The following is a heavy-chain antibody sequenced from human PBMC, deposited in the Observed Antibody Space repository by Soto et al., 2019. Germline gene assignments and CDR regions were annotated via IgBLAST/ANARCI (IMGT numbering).Heavy chain of an antibody. Sequence: SETLSLTCTVSGGSISSSSYYWGWIRQPPGKGLEWIGSIYYSGSTYYNPSLKSRVTISVDTSKNQFSLKLSSVTAADTAVYYCARGLKVTTFLDPWGQGTLVTVSS. V-gene: IGHV4-39*01. CDR1: GGSISSSSYY. J-gene: IGHJ5*02. CDR3: ARGLKVTTFLDP. CDR2: IYYSGST. D-gene: IGHD4-17*01.